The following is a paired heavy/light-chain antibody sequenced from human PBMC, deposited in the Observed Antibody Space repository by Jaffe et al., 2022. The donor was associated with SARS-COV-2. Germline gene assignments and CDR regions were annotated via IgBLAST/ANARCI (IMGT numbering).Heavy chain of an antibody. D-gene: IGHD3-9*01. CDR2: VSGSGAGT. J-gene: IGHJ4*02. CDR1: GFTFSTYD. V-gene: IGHV3-23*01. Sequence: EVQLLESGGGLVQPGGSLRLSCAASGFTFSTYDMSWVRQAPGKGLEWVATVSGSGAGTDYADSVKGRLTISRDNSKNTLYLQMNSLRVEDTAVYYCAYRTGFDYWGQGSLVTVSS. CDR3: AYRTGFDY.
Light chain of an antibody. Sequence: DIQMTQSPSSLSASVGDRVTITCRASQGISTSLAWFQQKPGKAPKSLIHAASSLQSGVPSKFSGSGSGTEFTLTISSLQPEDFATYYCQQYKSYPLTFGGGTKVEIK. CDR3: QQYKSYPLT. V-gene: IGKV1-16*02. J-gene: IGKJ4*01. CDR1: QGISTS. CDR2: AAS.